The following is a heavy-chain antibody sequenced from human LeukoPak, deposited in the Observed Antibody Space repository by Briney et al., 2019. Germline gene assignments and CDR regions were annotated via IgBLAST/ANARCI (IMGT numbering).Heavy chain of an antibody. V-gene: IGHV1-46*01. CDR1: GYTFTSYY. J-gene: IGHJ4*02. CDR2: INPSGCST. D-gene: IGHD3-22*01. Sequence: ASVKVSCKASGYTFTSYYMHWVRQAPGQGLEGMGIINPSGCSTSYAQKLQGRVTMTRDTSTSTVYMELSSLRSEHAAVYYCARASGVGVGYYFDYWGQGTLVTVSS. CDR3: ARASGVGVGYYFDY.